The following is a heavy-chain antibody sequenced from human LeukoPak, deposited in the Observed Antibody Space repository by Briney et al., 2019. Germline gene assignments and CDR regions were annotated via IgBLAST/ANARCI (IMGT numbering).Heavy chain of an antibody. Sequence: SETLSLTCTVSGGSISSGDYYWSWIRQPPGKGLEWIGYIYYSGSTYYNPSLKSRVTISVDTPKNQFSLKLSSVTAADTAVYYCARTYYDFWSGYRHYYYMDVWGKGTTVTVSS. V-gene: IGHV4-30-4*08. D-gene: IGHD3-3*01. CDR1: GGSISSGDYY. CDR2: IYYSGST. J-gene: IGHJ6*03. CDR3: ARTYYDFWSGYRHYYYMDV.